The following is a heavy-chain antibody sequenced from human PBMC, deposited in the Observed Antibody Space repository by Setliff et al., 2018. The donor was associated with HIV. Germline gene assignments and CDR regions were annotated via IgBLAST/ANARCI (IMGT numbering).Heavy chain of an antibody. J-gene: IGHJ3*02. CDR1: GFTFSTYP. Sequence: PGGSLRLSCAASGFTFSTYPMSWVRQAPGKGLEWVSGISGSGGSTYYADSVKGRFTISRDNSKNTLYLQMNSLRAEDTAVYCCARSKGHLYYDDDTGYVLRAFDIWGQGTMVTVSS. CDR3: ARSKGHLYYDDDTGYVLRAFDI. V-gene: IGHV3-23*01. CDR2: ISGSGGST. D-gene: IGHD3-22*01.